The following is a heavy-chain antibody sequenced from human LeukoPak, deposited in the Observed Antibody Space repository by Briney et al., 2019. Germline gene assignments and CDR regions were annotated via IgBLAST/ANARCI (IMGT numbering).Heavy chain of an antibody. CDR2: INPNSGGT. D-gene: IGHD4-17*01. Sequence: GASVKVSCKASGYTFTGYYMHLVRQAPGQGLEWMGRINPNSGGTNYAQKFQGRVTMTRDTSISTAYMELSRLRSDDTAVYYCARAAYGDYVEGFDYWGQGTLVTVSS. V-gene: IGHV1-2*06. CDR1: GYTFTGYY. J-gene: IGHJ4*02. CDR3: ARAAYGDYVEGFDY.